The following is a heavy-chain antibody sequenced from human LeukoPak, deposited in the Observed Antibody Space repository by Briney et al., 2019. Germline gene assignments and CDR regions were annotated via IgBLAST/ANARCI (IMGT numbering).Heavy chain of an antibody. Sequence: SETLSLTWTVSGGSISSYYWSWIRQPPRKGLEWIGYIYYSGSTNYNPSLKSRVTISVDKSKNQFSLKLSSVTAADTAVYYCARHNGRAFDIWGQGTMVTVSS. CDR3: ARHNGRAFDI. CDR2: IYYSGST. V-gene: IGHV4-59*08. CDR1: GGSISSYY. J-gene: IGHJ3*02.